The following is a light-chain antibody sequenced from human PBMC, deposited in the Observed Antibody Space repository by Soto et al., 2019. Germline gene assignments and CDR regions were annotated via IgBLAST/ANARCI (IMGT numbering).Light chain of an antibody. CDR1: SSNIGAGYD. CDR2: GNS. Sequence: QSVLTQPPSVPGAPGQRVTISCTGSSSNIGAGYDVHWYQQLPGTAPKLLIYGNSNRPSGVPDRFSVSKSGTSASLAITGLQAEDEADYYCQSYDSSLDWVFGGGTKLTVL. J-gene: IGLJ3*02. V-gene: IGLV1-40*01. CDR3: QSYDSSLDWV.